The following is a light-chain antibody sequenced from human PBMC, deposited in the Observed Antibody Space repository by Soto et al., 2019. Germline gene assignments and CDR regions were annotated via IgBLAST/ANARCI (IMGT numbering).Light chain of an antibody. CDR2: YND. V-gene: IGLV1-40*01. Sequence: QSVLTQPPSVSGAPGQRVTISCTGSSSNLGSGFDVQWYQQLPGTAPKLLIYYNDNRPSGVPDRFSGSKSGTSASLAITGLQADDEADYYCQSYDSSLSGHVVFGGGTKLT. J-gene: IGLJ2*01. CDR3: QSYDSSLSGHVV. CDR1: SSNLGSGFD.